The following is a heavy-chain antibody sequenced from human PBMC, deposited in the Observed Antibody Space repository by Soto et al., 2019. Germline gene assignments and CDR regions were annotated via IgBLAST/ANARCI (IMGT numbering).Heavy chain of an antibody. J-gene: IGHJ6*01. CDR2: TNTDGTAT. V-gene: IGHV3-74*03. CDR3: TRGHYYGMDV. CDR1: GFTFSAYW. Sequence: EVQLVESGGGLVQPGGSLRLSCAASGFTFSAYWMHWVRQAPGKGLVWVSRTNTDGTATTYADSVEGRFTNSRDNAKNMLYLQMNSLRGEDTAVYYCTRGHYYGMDVWGQGTTVTVSS.